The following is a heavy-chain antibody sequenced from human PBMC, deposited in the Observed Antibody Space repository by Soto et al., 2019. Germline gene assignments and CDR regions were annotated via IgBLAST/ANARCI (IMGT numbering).Heavy chain of an antibody. D-gene: IGHD3-22*01. CDR2: INHSGST. J-gene: IGHJ4*02. CDR3: XXXXXXXXXXYXYVFDY. Sequence: QVQLQQWGAGLLKPSETLSLTCAVYGGSFSGYYWSWIRQPPGKGLEWIGEINHSGSTNYNPSLKSRVTISXDTSXXRFXXXXXXXXXXXXXXXXXXXXXXXXXXXYXYVFDYWCQGTLVTVSS. CDR1: GGSFSGYY. V-gene: IGHV4-34*01.